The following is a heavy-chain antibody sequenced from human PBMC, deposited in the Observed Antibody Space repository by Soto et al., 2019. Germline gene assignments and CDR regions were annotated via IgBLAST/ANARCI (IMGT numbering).Heavy chain of an antibody. D-gene: IGHD3-16*02. CDR1: GFTFSSYA. J-gene: IGHJ6*02. V-gene: IGHV3-30-3*01. CDR3: ARERNSLDYYYGMDV. CDR2: ISYDGSNK. Sequence: GGSLRLSCAASGFTFSSYAMHWVRQAPGKGLEWVAVISYDGSNKYYADSVKGRFTISRDNSKNTLYLQMNSLRAEDTAVYYCARERNSLDYYYGMDVWGQGTTVTVSS.